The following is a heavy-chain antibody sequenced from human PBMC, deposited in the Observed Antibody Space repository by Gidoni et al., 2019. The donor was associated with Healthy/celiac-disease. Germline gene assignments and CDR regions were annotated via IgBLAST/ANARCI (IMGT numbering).Heavy chain of an antibody. D-gene: IGHD2-21*02. CDR2: ISYDGSNK. V-gene: IGHV3-30*18. Sequence: QVQLVESGGGVVQPGRSLRLSCAASGFTFSSYGMHWVRQAPGKGLEWVAVISYDGSNKYYADSVKGRFTISRDNSKNTLYLQMNSLRADDTAVYYCAKEGQVVTAFVAEYFQHWGQGTLVTVSS. CDR3: AKEGQVVTAFVAEYFQH. J-gene: IGHJ1*01. CDR1: GFTFSSYG.